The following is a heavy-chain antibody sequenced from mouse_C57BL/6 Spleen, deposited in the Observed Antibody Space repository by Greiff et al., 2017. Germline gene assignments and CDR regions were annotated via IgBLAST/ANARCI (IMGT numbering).Heavy chain of an antibody. CDR3: ARWFNYAMDY. CDR1: GYTFTSYW. V-gene: IGHV1-61*01. D-gene: IGHD2-2*01. Sequence: QVQLQQPGAELVRPGSSVKLSCKASGYTFTSYWMDWVKQRPGQGLEWIGNIYPSDSETHYNQKFKDKATLTVDKSSSTAYMQLSSLTSEDSAVYYCARWFNYAMDYWGQGTSVTVSS. CDR2: IYPSDSET. J-gene: IGHJ4*01.